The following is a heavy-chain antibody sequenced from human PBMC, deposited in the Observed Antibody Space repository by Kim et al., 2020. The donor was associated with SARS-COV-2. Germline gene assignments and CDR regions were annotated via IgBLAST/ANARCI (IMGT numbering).Heavy chain of an antibody. V-gene: IGHV1-2*02. CDR3: VRLKEGDFHFDY. D-gene: IGHD3-16*01. Sequence: ASVKVSCNTSGYTFTVYYIQWLRHTPERRLGWVGGRAQKIGDTIYEQKFQGRVTMTRDTYISTAYLELSRLTSDDTAVYYCVRLKEGDFHFDYWGQGTQVTVPS. CDR1: GYTFTVYY. J-gene: IGHJ4*02. CDR2: RAQKIGDT.